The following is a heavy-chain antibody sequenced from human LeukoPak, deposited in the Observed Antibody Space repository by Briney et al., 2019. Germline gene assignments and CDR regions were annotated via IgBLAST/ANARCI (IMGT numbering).Heavy chain of an antibody. CDR2: IYHSGST. J-gene: IGHJ4*02. D-gene: IGHD3-10*01. V-gene: IGHV4-4*02. Sequence: PSGTLSLTCAVSGGSISSSNWWSWVRQPPGKGLEWIGEIYHSGSTNYNPSLKSRVTISVDKSKNQFSLKLSSVTAADTAVYYCARVLLWFGELLLGFDYWGQGTLVTVSS. CDR1: GGSISSSNW. CDR3: ARVLLWFGELLLGFDY.